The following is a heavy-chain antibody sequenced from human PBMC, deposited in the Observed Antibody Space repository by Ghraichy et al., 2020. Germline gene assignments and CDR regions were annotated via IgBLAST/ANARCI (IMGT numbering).Heavy chain of an antibody. Sequence: GVLNISCAASGFTFSNYVMSWVRQAPGKGLEWVSAISGSGGSTYYTESLKGRFTISRDNSKNTLILQMNSLRAEDTAVYYCAKGIAAGTTTISYYYNGMDIWGQGTKVTVSS. J-gene: IGHJ6*02. D-gene: IGHD6-13*01. CDR2: ISGSGGST. CDR1: GFTFSNYV. CDR3: AKGIAAGTTTISYYYNGMDI. V-gene: IGHV3-23*01.